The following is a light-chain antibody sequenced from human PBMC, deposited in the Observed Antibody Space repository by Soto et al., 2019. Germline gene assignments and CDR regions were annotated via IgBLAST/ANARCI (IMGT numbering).Light chain of an antibody. V-gene: IGKV3-11*01. J-gene: IGKJ4*01. CDR2: DAS. CDR1: QSVSSY. CDR3: QQRSNWRRT. Sequence: EIVLTQSPATLSLSPGERATLSCRASQSVSSYLAWFQQKPGQAPRLLIYDASNRATGIPARFSGSGSGTDFTLTISSLEPEDFAVYYCQQRSNWRRTFGGGTKVEIE.